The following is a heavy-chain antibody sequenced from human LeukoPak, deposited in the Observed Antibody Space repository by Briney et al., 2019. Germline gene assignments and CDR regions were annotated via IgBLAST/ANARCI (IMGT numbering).Heavy chain of an antibody. CDR2: ISGSGGST. V-gene: IGHV3-23*01. CDR3: AKSIDFTGYSSWDY. CDR1: GLTVSSNS. J-gene: IGHJ4*02. Sequence: GGSLRLSCAASGLTVSSNSMSWVRQAPGKGLEWVSAISGSGGSTYYADSVKGRFTISRDNSKNTLYLQMNSLRAEDTAVYYCAKSIDFTGYSSWDYWGRGTLVTVSS. D-gene: IGHD3-9*01.